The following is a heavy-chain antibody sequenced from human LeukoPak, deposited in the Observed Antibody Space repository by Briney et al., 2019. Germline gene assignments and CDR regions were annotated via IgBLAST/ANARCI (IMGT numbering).Heavy chain of an antibody. J-gene: IGHJ5*02. Sequence: ASVKVSCKASGYTFTGYYIHWVRQAPPKELEWMGWINPYSGATNYAPKFQGRVTMTRDTSISRGYMELSRVRSDDTAVYYCARQSGAGNWFDPWGQGTLVTVSS. CDR2: INPYSGAT. D-gene: IGHD3-10*01. V-gene: IGHV1-2*02. CDR1: GYTFTGYY. CDR3: ARQSGAGNWFDP.